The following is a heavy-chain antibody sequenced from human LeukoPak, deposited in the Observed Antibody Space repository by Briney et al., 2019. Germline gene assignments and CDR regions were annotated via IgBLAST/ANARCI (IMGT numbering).Heavy chain of an antibody. D-gene: IGHD6-6*01. CDR2: IYYSGST. CDR3: ASYSSSPGAYYFDY. J-gene: IGHJ4*02. V-gene: IGHV4-59*01. Sequence: SETLSLTCTVSGGSISSYYWSWIRQPPGKGLEWIGYIYYSGSTNYNPSLKSRVTISVDTSKNQFSLKLSSATAADTAVYYCASYSSSPGAYYFDYWGQGTLVTVSS. CDR1: GGSISSYY.